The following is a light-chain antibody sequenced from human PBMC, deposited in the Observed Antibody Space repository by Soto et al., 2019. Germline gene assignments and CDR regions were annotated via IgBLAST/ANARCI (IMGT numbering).Light chain of an antibody. Sequence: QLVLTQPPSGSRARGERVTISCTRSSSNIGAGYDVHWYQQLPGTAPKLLIYGNSNRPSGVPDRFSGSKSGTSASLAITGLHAEDEADYYCQSYDSSLSGVVFGGGTKVTVL. CDR1: SSNIGAGYD. CDR3: QSYDSSLSGVV. J-gene: IGLJ2*01. CDR2: GNS. V-gene: IGLV1-40*01.